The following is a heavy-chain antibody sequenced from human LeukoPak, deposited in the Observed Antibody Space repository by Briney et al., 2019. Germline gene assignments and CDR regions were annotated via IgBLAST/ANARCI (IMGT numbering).Heavy chain of an antibody. CDR3: AGTGYSSSWAWFDP. Sequence: RASVKVSCKASGYTFTGYYMHWVRQAPGQGLEWMGWINPNSSGTNYAQKFQGRVTMTRDTSISTAYMELSRLRSDDTAVYYCAGTGYSSSWAWFDPWGQGTLVTVSS. CDR1: GYTFTGYY. V-gene: IGHV1-2*02. J-gene: IGHJ5*02. CDR2: INPNSSGT. D-gene: IGHD6-13*01.